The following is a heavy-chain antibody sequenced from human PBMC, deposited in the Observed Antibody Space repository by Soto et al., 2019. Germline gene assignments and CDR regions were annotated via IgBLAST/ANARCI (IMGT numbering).Heavy chain of an antibody. Sequence: GGSLRLSCAASGFTFSGYAMHWVRQAPGRGLEWVAIISYDGSHQYYTDSLMGRFTISRDNSKNTLYLQMNSLRAEDAAVYYCARDDRFCTGGSCYFENWGQGVLVTVSS. V-gene: IGHV3-30-3*01. CDR3: ARDDRFCTGGSCYFEN. D-gene: IGHD2-15*01. J-gene: IGHJ4*02. CDR2: ISYDGSHQ. CDR1: GFTFSGYA.